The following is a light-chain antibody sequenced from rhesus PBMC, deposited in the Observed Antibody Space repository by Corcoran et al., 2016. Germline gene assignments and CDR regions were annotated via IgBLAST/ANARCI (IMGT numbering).Light chain of an antibody. V-gene: IGLV2-32*01. CDR2: EVS. CDR3: CSYAGSYTFYI. CDR1: SSEIGGYNY. Sequence: QAALTQPRSVSGSPGQSVTISCTGTSSEIGGYNYVSWYQQHPGTAPKLMIYEVSKRPSGVSDRFSGSKSGNTASLTISGLQAEDEADYYCCSYAGSYTFYIFGAGTRLTVL. J-gene: IGLJ1*01.